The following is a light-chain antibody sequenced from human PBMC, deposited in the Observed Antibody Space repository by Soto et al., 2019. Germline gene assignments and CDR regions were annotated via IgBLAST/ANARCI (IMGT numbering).Light chain of an antibody. Sequence: EIVMTQSPATLSASPGERATLSCRASQSVSSNLAWYQQKPGKDPRLLIYGASTRATGIPVRFSGSGSGTEVTLTNSSLRSEDFAVYYWQQYNNWPPYPFGRGTKVYIK. J-gene: IGKJ2*01. CDR3: QQYNNWPPYP. CDR2: GAS. V-gene: IGKV3-15*01. CDR1: QSVSSN.